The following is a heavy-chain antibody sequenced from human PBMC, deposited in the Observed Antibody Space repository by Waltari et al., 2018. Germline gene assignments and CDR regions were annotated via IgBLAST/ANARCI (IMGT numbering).Heavy chain of an antibody. CDR2: ISYNEMNI. CDR3: ARDYCDRTNCHGMDV. D-gene: IGHD3-22*01. Sequence: QVQLVESGGGVVQPGRSLRLSCTASEFTFSSYAMHWVRQAPGKGLEWVAVISYNEMNIYYVDSVKGRFSISRDNSKKMLYLQMNSLITEDTAVYYCARDYCDRTNCHGMDVWGQGTTVIVSS. V-gene: IGHV3-30*04. CDR1: EFTFSSYA. J-gene: IGHJ6*02.